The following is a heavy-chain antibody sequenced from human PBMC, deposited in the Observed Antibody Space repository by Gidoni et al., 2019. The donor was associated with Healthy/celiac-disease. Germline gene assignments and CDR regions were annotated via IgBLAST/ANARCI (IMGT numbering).Heavy chain of an antibody. CDR2: ISYDESNK. CDR1: GFTFSSSA. D-gene: IGHD2-2*01. J-gene: IGHJ6*02. CDR3: ARDRVVVPAASYYYYGMDV. V-gene: IGHV3-30-3*01. Sequence: QVQLVESGGGVVQPGRSLRLSCAASGFTFSSSAMHWVRQAPGKGLEWVAVISYDESNKYYADSVKGRFTISRDNSKNTLYLQMNSLRAEDTAVYYCARDRVVVPAASYYYYGMDVWGQGTTVTVSS.